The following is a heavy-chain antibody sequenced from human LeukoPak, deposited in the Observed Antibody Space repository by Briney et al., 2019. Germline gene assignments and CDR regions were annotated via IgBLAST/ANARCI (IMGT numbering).Heavy chain of an antibody. D-gene: IGHD6-19*01. Sequence: GGSLRLSCAASGFTFNNYAMSWVRQAPGKGLEWVSSISSSSSYIYYADSVKGRFTISRDNAKNSLYLQMNSLRAEDTAVYYCARAYTSGWEYYFDYWGQGNLVTVSS. CDR1: GFTFNNYA. J-gene: IGHJ4*02. V-gene: IGHV3-21*01. CDR2: ISSSSSYI. CDR3: ARAYTSGWEYYFDY.